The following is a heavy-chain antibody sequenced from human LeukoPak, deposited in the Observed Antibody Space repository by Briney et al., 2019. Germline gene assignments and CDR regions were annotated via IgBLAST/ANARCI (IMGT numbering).Heavy chain of an antibody. CDR3: ARGNYVVSSYFDY. J-gene: IGHJ4*02. V-gene: IGHV4-31*03. CDR1: GGSISSGGYY. CDR2: VYYSGST. D-gene: IGHD1-7*01. Sequence: SETLSLTCTVSGGSISSGGYYWSWIRQHPGKGLEWIGYVYYSGSTYYNPSLKSRVTISVDTSKNQFSLKLSSVTAADTAVYYCARGNYVVSSYFDYWGQGTLVTVSS.